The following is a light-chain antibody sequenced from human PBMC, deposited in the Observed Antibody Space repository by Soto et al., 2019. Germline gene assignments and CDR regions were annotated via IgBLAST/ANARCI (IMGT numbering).Light chain of an antibody. CDR3: QQRSNWPPSIT. V-gene: IGKV3-11*01. Sequence: EILLTQSPATLSLSPGERANISCGASQSVTTYLAWYQQKPGQAPRLLIYDASDRATGIPARFSGSGSGTDFTLTISSLEPEHFAVYYCQQRSNWPPSITFGQGTRLEIK. CDR1: QSVTTY. CDR2: DAS. J-gene: IGKJ5*01.